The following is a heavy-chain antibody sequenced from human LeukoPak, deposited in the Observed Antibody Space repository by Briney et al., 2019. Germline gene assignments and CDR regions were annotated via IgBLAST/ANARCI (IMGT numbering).Heavy chain of an antibody. CDR3: ATNYGGNLYYFDY. CDR1: GGSIRRYY. V-gene: IGHV4-59*12. J-gene: IGHJ4*02. D-gene: IGHD4-23*01. Sequence: SETLSLTCTVSGGSIRRYYWSWIRQPPGKGLEWIGYIYYNGNTNYNPSLESRVTMSVDTSKNQFSLKLSSVTAADTAVYYCATNYGGNLYYFDYWGQGTLVTVSS. CDR2: IYYNGNT.